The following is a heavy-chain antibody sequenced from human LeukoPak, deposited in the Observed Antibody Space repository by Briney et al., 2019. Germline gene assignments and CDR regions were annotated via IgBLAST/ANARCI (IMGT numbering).Heavy chain of an antibody. D-gene: IGHD4/OR15-4a*01. CDR3: ARPLLWWPQVGYFNY. CDR1: GYTFTGYY. J-gene: IGHJ4*02. CDR2: INPNSGGT. Sequence: ASVKVSCKASGYTFTGYYIHWVRQAPGQGLEWMGWINPNSGGTNYAQNFQGRVTMTRDTSISTAYMELSRLTSDDTAVYYCARPLLWWPQVGYFNYWGQGTLVTLSS. V-gene: IGHV1-2*02.